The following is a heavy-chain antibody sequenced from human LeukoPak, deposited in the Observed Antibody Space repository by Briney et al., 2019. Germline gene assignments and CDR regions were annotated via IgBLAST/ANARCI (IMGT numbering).Heavy chain of an antibody. J-gene: IGHJ2*01. D-gene: IGHD4-17*01. CDR3: ARGIWTGVTTSWYFDL. V-gene: IGHV3-13*01. CDR1: GFTFSSYD. Sequence: GGPLRLSCAASGFTFSSYDMHWVRQATGKGLEWVSAIGTAGDTYYPGSVKGRFTISRENAKNSLYLQMNSLRAGDTAVYYCARGIWTGVTTSWYFDLWGRGTLVTVSS. CDR2: IGTAGDT.